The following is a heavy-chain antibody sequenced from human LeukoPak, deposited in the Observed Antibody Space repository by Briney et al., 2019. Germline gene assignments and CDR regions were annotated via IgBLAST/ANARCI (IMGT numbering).Heavy chain of an antibody. Sequence: GGSLRLSCVTSGFTFSNYEMNWVRQAPGKGLEYVSYISSSGNALHYADSVKGRFTISRDNAKNSVYLQMSSLRAEDTAVYYCARSPKDATAPWGQGTLVTVSS. CDR2: ISSSGNAL. CDR3: ARSPKDATAP. V-gene: IGHV3-48*03. D-gene: IGHD2-15*01. CDR1: GFTFSNYE. J-gene: IGHJ5*02.